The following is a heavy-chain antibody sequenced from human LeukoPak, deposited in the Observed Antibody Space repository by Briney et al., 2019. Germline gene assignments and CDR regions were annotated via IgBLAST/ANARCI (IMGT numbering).Heavy chain of an antibody. CDR1: GYTFTSYA. D-gene: IGHD5-12*01. CDR2: IIPIFGTA. Sequence: GASVKVSCKASGYTFTSYAISWVRQAPGQGLEWMGGIIPIFGTANYAQKFQGRVTITADKSTSTAYMELSSPRSEDTAVYYCASRGSGYVFLPAYWGQGTLVTVSS. J-gene: IGHJ4*02. V-gene: IGHV1-69*06. CDR3: ASRGSGYVFLPAY.